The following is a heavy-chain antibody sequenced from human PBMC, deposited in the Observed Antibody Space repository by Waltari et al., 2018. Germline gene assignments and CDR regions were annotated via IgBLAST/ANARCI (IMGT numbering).Heavy chain of an antibody. Sequence: QVQLQESGPGLVKPSETLSLTCAVSGYSISSDYFWGWIRQSPGKGLEWIGEINPSGVTNYNPSPKSRVTISIDTSKNQVSLKLRSVTAADTAMYYCARGLREGSWTGDLFYYHHYGMDVWGQGTTVTVSS. J-gene: IGHJ6*02. D-gene: IGHD2-8*02. CDR3: ARGLREGSWTGDLFYYHHYGMDV. CDR2: INPSGVT. CDR1: GYSISSDYF. V-gene: IGHV4-38-2*01.